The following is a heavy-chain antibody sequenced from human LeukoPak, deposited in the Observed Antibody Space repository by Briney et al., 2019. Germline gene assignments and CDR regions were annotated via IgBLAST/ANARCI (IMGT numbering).Heavy chain of an antibody. CDR2: ISSSSSYI. CDR3: AKGRVGAANWFDP. CDR1: GFTFSSYS. V-gene: IGHV3-21*04. D-gene: IGHD1-26*01. J-gene: IGHJ5*02. Sequence: GGSLRLSCAASGFTFSSYSMNWVRQAPGKGLEWVSSISSSSSYIYYADSVKGRFTTSRDNSKNTLYLQMNSLRAEDTAVYYCAKGRVGAANWFDPWGQGTLVTVSS.